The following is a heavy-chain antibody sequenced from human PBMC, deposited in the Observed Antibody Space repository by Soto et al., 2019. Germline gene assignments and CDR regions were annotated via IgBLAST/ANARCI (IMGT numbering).Heavy chain of an antibody. J-gene: IGHJ4*02. V-gene: IGHV3-23*01. CDR1: GFTFGNYA. CDR2: ISASGGRT. D-gene: IGHD2-15*01. CDR3: AKDLEVLSARFES. Sequence: GGSLRLSCRASGFTFGNYAMAWVRQAPGKGLEWVSGISASGGRTYYADSAKGRFTVSRDNSNNTLYLQMSSLRAEDTAVYYCAKDLEVLSARFESWGQGALVTVSS.